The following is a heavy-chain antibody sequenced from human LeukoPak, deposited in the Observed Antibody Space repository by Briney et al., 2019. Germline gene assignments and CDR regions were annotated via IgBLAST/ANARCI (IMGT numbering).Heavy chain of an antibody. D-gene: IGHD4-11*01. CDR2: ISAYNSNT. V-gene: IGHV1-18*01. Sequence: ASVKVSCKASGYTFNNYGISWVRQAPGQGLEWVGWISAYNSNTNYAQKFRGRITMTIDTSTNTVYMELRSLRFDDTAMYYCARDTATVQHQDWGQGTLVTVST. CDR1: GYTFNNYG. J-gene: IGHJ4*02. CDR3: ARDTATVQHQD.